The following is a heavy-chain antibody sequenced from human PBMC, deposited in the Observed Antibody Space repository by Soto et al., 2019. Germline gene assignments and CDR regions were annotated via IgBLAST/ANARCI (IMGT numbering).Heavy chain of an antibody. D-gene: IGHD2-21*02. CDR2: IKQDGSEK. J-gene: IGHJ4*02. CDR3: ARDSTYCGDDCYTGWAFYY. V-gene: IGHV3-7*03. CDR1: GFILTSYW. Sequence: EVQLVESGGGLVQPGGSLRLSCAASGFILTSYWMSWVRQAPGKGLEWVAIIKQDGSEKYYADSVKVRSTISRDSAKNSLNLQMNSLRAEYTAVYYCARDSTYCGDDCYTGWAFYYWGQGILVTVSS.